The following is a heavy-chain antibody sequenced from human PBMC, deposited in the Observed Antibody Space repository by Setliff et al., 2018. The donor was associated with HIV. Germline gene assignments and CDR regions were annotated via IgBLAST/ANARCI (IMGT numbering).Heavy chain of an antibody. Sequence: GGSLRLSCAASGAHWVRQAPGKGLEWVALITNDGKKKYYADSVTGRFTISRDNSKDTVYLQMNTLSGEDTAVYYCARGRIALNYYYYMDLWGKGTSVTVSS. CDR1: G. CDR2: ITNDGKKK. D-gene: IGHD6-13*01. CDR3: ARGRIALNYYYYMDL. J-gene: IGHJ6*03. V-gene: IGHV3-30*01.